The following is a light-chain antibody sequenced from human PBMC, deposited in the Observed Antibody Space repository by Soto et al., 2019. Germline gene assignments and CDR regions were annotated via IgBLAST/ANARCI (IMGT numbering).Light chain of an antibody. J-gene: IGKJ5*01. Sequence: EIVMTQSPATLSVSPGERATLSCRASQSVSSNLAWYQQKPGQAPRLLIYGASTRATGIPARFSGSGSGTEFILTISSLQSEDFAVYYCQQYNNWPITFGQGTRLEI. CDR2: GAS. CDR3: QQYNNWPIT. V-gene: IGKV3-15*01. CDR1: QSVSSN.